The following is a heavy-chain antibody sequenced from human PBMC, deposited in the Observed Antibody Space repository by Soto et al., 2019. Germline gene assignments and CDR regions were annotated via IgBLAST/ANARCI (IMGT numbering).Heavy chain of an antibody. CDR3: ARRAYGSGSYYGWFDP. J-gene: IGHJ5*02. V-gene: IGHV4-34*01. CDR1: GGSFSGYY. Sequence: QVQLQQWGAGLLKPSETLSLTCAVYGGSFSGYYWSWIRQPPGKGLEWIGEINHSGSTNYNPSLKSRVTISVDTSKNQFSLKLSSVTAADTAVYYCARRAYGSGSYYGWFDPWGQGTLVTVSS. D-gene: IGHD3-10*01. CDR2: INHSGST.